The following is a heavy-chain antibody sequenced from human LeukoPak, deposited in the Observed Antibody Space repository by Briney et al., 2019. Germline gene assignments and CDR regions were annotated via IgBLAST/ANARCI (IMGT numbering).Heavy chain of an antibody. D-gene: IGHD7-27*01. J-gene: IGHJ4*02. CDR2: ITWDGDST. CDR3: AKDMGKVIQLGSFDY. CDR1: GFTFDDYA. V-gene: IGHV3-43D*03. Sequence: PGGSLRLSCAASGFTFDDYAMHWVRQAPGKGLEWVSLITWDGDSTYYADSVKGRFTISRDNSKDSLYLQMNSLRTEDTALYYCAKDMGKVIQLGSFDYWGQGTLVTVSS.